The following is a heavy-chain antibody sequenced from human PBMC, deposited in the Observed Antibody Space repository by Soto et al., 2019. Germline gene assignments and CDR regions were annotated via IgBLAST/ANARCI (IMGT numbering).Heavy chain of an antibody. CDR2: INPSGGST. CDR3: ARSIWFGELSLPHDY. V-gene: IGHV1-46*03. D-gene: IGHD3-10*01. CDR1: GYTFTSYY. J-gene: IGHJ4*02. Sequence: GASVKVSCKASGYTFTSYYMHWVRQAPGQGLEWMGIINPSGGSTSYAQKFQGRVTMTRDTSTSTVYMELSSLRSEDTAVYYCARSIWFGELSLPHDYWGQGTLVTVSS.